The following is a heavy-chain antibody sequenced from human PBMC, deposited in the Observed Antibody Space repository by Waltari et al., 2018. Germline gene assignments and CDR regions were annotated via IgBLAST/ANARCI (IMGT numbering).Heavy chain of an antibody. V-gene: IGHV1-69*02. CDR3: AAGPSGSYHVVPFDY. CDR2: INPNCGKA. J-gene: IGHJ4*02. Sequence: QVQLVQSGAEVKKPGSSVKVSCKASGGTFSSYAISWVRQAPGQGLKWMGRINPNCGKANYAHKFQGRVTITADKSTSTAYMELSSLRSEDTAVYYCAAGPSGSYHVVPFDYWGQGTRVTVSS. CDR1: GGTFSSYA. D-gene: IGHD1-26*01.